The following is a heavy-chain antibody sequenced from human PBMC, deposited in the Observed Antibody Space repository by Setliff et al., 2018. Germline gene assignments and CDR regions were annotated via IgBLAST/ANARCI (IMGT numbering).Heavy chain of an antibody. CDR2: VFYNGAA. CDR1: GDSISSRRNY. J-gene: IGHJ4*02. Sequence: PSETLSLTCTVSGDSISSRRNYWGWFRQPAGKELEWIGYVFYNGAAKYDPSLKSRVTMSVDTSKTQFSLKLNSMTTADTAVYYCARGGTYRYFDYWGQGALVTVSS. CDR3: ARGGTYRYFDY. V-gene: IGHV4-61*10.